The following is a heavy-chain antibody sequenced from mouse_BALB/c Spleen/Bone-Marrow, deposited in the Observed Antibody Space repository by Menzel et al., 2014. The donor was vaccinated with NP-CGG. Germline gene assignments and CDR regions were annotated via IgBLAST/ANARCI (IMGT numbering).Heavy chain of an antibody. D-gene: IGHD2-1*01. J-gene: IGHJ3*01. CDR2: INPSNGGT. CDR3: TRSGNYLFAY. Sequence: QVQLQQSGAELVKPGASVRLSCKAPGYTFTNYYMYWVKQRPGQGLEWIGEINPSNGGTNFNEKFKCKATLTVDKSSNTTYMQLSSLTSEDSAVYYCTRSGNYLFAYWGQGTLVTVSA. CDR1: GYTFTNYY. V-gene: IGHV1S81*02.